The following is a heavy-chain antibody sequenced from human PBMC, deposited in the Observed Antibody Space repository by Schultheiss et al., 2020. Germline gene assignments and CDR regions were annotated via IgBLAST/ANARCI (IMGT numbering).Heavy chain of an antibody. J-gene: IGHJ1*01. D-gene: IGHD3-10*01. CDR2: IYYSGST. Sequence: SETLSLTCTVSGGSISSGDYYWSWIRQPPGKGLEWIGYIYYSGSTYYNPSLKSRVTISVDTSKNQFSLKLSSVTAADTAVYYCARDSYGSGSPIPFQHWGQGNLGTVSS. V-gene: IGHV4-30-4*01. CDR3: ARDSYGSGSPIPFQH. CDR1: GGSISSGDYY.